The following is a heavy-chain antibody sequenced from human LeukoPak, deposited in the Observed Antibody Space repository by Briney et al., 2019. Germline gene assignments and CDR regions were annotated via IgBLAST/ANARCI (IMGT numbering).Heavy chain of an antibody. D-gene: IGHD1-7*01. CDR2: MNSGSGDT. CDR3: ARVWVIHGTARAEKYFDS. J-gene: IGHJ4*02. Sequence: GASVKVSCKASGYTFTNYDINWVRQATGQGLEWMGWMNSGSGDTAYAQKFQGRVTFTRDTSISTAYMELSSLRSEDTAVYYCARVWVIHGTARAEKYFDSWGQGTLVTVSS. V-gene: IGHV1-8*03. CDR1: GYTFTNYD.